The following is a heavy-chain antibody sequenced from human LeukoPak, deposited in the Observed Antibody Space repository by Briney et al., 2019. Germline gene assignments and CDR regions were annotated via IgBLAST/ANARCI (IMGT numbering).Heavy chain of an antibody. Sequence: GASVNFSCKASGYTFTSYYMHWVRHAPGQGLERMGIINPSGGSTSYAQKFQGRVTMTRDTSTSTVYMELSSLRSEDTAVYYCARLSQGRFGEFCFDYWGQGTLVTVSS. CDR3: ARLSQGRFGEFCFDY. J-gene: IGHJ4*02. CDR1: GYTFTSYY. CDR2: INPSGGST. D-gene: IGHD3-10*01. V-gene: IGHV1-46*01.